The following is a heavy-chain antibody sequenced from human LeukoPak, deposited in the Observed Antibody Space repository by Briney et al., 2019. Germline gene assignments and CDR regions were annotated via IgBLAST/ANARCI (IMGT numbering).Heavy chain of an antibody. D-gene: IGHD1-26*01. J-gene: IGHJ4*02. CDR1: GFTFSSYA. Sequence: PGGSLRLSCAASGFTFSSYAMSWVRQAPGKGLEWVSGISGSGGGTYYADSVKGRFTISRDNSKNTLYLQMNSLRAEDTALYYCAKDRVGAMYYFDYWGQGALVTVSS. CDR2: ISGSGGGT. V-gene: IGHV3-23*01. CDR3: AKDRVGAMYYFDY.